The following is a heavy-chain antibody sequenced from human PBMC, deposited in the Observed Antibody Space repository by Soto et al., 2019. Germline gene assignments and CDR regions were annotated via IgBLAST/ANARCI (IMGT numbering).Heavy chain of an antibody. CDR3: AIRIRSSIAARDRDY. D-gene: IGHD6-6*01. Sequence: VGCLGISCAASGLTVRSTYMSWVRQAPGKGLEWVSVIYSGGSTYYADSVKGRFTISRDNSKNTLYLQMNSLRAEDTAVYYCAIRIRSSIAARDRDYWGQGTLVTVSS. CDR1: GLTVRSTY. V-gene: IGHV3-53*01. J-gene: IGHJ4*02. CDR2: IYSGGST.